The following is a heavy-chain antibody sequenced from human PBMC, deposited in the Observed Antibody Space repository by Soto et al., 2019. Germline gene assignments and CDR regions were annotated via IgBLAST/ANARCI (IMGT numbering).Heavy chain of an antibody. CDR2: ISYDGNNQ. Sequence: QVQLVGSGGGVVQPGRSLRLSCEASGFTFSDYGMHWVRQVPGKGLEWVAVISYDGNNQYYADSVKGRFTISRDNSKNTLYLQMTSLRAEDTAMYYCAKDHLPTTVTTPGFDPWGQGALVTVSS. J-gene: IGHJ5*02. D-gene: IGHD4-17*01. V-gene: IGHV3-30*18. CDR3: AKDHLPTTVTTPGFDP. CDR1: GFTFSDYG.